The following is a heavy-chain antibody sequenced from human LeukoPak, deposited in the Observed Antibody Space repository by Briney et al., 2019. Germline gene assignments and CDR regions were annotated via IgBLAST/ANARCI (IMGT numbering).Heavy chain of an antibody. CDR3: ARSAGITMILGAFDI. CDR2: INPNSGGT. Sequence: GASVKVSCKASGYTFTGYYMHWVRQAPGQGLEWMGWINPNSGGTNYAQKFQGRVTTTRDTSISTAYMELSRLRSDDTAVYYCARSAGITMILGAFDIWGQGTMVTVSS. V-gene: IGHV1-2*02. CDR1: GYTFTGYY. D-gene: IGHD3-22*01. J-gene: IGHJ3*02.